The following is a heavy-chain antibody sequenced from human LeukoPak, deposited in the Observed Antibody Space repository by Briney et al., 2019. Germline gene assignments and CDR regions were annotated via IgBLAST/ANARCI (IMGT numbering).Heavy chain of an antibody. V-gene: IGHV4-30-4*01. D-gene: IGHD6-6*01. CDR3: ARKYPDHWFDP. CDR1: GGSVSRDNYS. Sequence: SETLSLTCTVSGGSVSRDNYSWSWIRQPPGKGLEWIGYIFYLGNTYYTPSLKSRVTISVDTSKNQFSLKLSSVTAADTAVYYCARKYPDHWFDPWGQGTLVTVSS. CDR2: IFYLGNT. J-gene: IGHJ5*02.